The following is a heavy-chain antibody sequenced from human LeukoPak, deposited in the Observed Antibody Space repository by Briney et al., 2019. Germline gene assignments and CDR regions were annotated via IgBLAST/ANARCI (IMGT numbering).Heavy chain of an antibody. V-gene: IGHV3-21*03. J-gene: IGHJ5*02. Sequence: GGSLRLSCAASGFSFSFSNMNWVRQAPGKGLEWVSYISSTNGHTYYADSVNGRFTISRDTAKNSLYLQMNSLRVEDTAIYFCARDRDSSGLYGGADLWGQGVLVTVSA. CDR1: GFSFSFSN. D-gene: IGHD6-19*01. CDR2: ISSTNGHT. CDR3: ARDRDSSGLYGGADL.